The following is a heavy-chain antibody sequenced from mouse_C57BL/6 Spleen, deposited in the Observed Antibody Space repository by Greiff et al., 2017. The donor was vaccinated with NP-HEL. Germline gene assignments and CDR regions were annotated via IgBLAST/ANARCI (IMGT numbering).Heavy chain of an antibody. CDR1: GYTFTSYW. CDR2: IHPNSGST. J-gene: IGHJ1*03. Sequence: QVQLQQPGAELVKPGASVKLSCKASGYTFTSYWMHWVKQRPGQGLEWIGMIHPNSGSTNYNEKFKSKATLTVDKSSSTAYMQLSSLTSEDSAVYYCARWDYYGSSSWDFDVWGTGTTVTVSS. CDR3: ARWDYYGSSSWDFDV. D-gene: IGHD1-1*01. V-gene: IGHV1-64*01.